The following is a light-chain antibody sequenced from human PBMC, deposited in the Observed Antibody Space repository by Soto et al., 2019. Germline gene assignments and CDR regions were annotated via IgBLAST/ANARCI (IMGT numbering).Light chain of an antibody. V-gene: IGLV2-14*01. CDR3: SSYTISSTPPVV. J-gene: IGLJ1*01. CDR1: SSDVGGYNY. Sequence: QSALTQPASVSGSPGQSITFSCTGTSSDVGGYNYVSWYQQHPGKAPKLMIYDVSNRPSGVSNRFSGSKSGNTASLTISGLQAEDEADYYCSSYTISSTPPVVFGTGTKLTVL. CDR2: DVS.